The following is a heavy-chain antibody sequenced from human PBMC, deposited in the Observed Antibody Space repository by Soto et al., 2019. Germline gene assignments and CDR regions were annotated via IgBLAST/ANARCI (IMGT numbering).Heavy chain of an antibody. Sequence: QLQLQESGPGLVKPSETLSLTCTVSGGSISSSSYYWGWIRQPPGKGLEWIGSIYYSGSTYYNPSLESRVTISVDTSKNQFSLKLSSVTAADTAVYYCARLTAHYYYYGMDVWGQGTTVTVSS. V-gene: IGHV4-39*01. J-gene: IGHJ6*02. CDR1: GGSISSSSYY. CDR3: ARLTAHYYYYGMDV. CDR2: IYYSGST.